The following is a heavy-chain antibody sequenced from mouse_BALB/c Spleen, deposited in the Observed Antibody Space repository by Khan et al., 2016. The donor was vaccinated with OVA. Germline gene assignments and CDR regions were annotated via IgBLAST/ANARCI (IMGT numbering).Heavy chain of an antibody. CDR2: IDPKNGVT. Sequence: EVQLQQSGPELVKPGASVKMSCKTSGYTFTEHTLHWVKQSHGKSLEWIGVIDPKNGVTSYNQKFKGKATLTVDKSSSTAYMEFRSLTSEDSAVYYCARDAGRYWGQGTSVTVSS. J-gene: IGHJ4*01. D-gene: IGHD3-3*01. CDR3: ARDAGRY. CDR1: GYTFTEHT. V-gene: IGHV1-22*01.